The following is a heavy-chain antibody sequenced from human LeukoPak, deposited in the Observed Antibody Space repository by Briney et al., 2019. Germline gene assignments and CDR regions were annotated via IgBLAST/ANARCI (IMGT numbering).Heavy chain of an antibody. D-gene: IGHD1-26*01. J-gene: IGHJ3*01. Sequence: GGSLRLSCAASGFTFSSYSMNWVRQAPGKGLVWVSRINSDGTNTDYADSVKGRFTISRDNAKNTLYMQMNSLRVDDTAVYYCVREASGVSSSAFDVWGQGTVVTVSS. V-gene: IGHV3-74*01. CDR3: VREASGVSSSAFDV. CDR2: INSDGTNT. CDR1: GFTFSSYS.